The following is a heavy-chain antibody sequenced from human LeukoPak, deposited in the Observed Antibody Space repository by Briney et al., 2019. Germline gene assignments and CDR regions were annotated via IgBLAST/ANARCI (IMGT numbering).Heavy chain of an antibody. D-gene: IGHD3-10*01. CDR1: GFIFSIYS. J-gene: IGHJ5*02. CDR2: ISSSSIYI. CDR3: ARQWFGELENWFDP. V-gene: IGHV3-21*04. Sequence: PGGSLRLSCAASGFIFSIYSMNWVRQAPGKGLEWVSSISSSSIYIYYADSVKGRFTISRGNAKNSLYLQMNSLRAEDTAVYYCARQWFGELENWFDPWGQGTLVTVSS.